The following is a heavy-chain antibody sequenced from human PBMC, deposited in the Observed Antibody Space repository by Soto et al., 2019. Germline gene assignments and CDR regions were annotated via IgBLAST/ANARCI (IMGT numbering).Heavy chain of an antibody. J-gene: IGHJ6*02. CDR3: ARELRFGEDYYGMDV. Sequence: QVQLQESGPGLVKPSQTLSLTCTVSGGSISSGGYYWSWIRQHPGKGLEWIGYIYYSWSTYYHPSLESRVTISVDTSKNQFSLKLSSVTAADTAVYYCARELRFGEDYYGMDVWGQGTTVTVSS. CDR2: IYYSWST. D-gene: IGHD3-10*01. V-gene: IGHV4-31*03. CDR1: GGSISSGGYY.